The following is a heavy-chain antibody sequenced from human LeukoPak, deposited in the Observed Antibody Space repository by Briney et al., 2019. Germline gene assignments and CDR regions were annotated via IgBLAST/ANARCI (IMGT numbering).Heavy chain of an antibody. J-gene: IGHJ3*02. CDR1: GGSISSYY. D-gene: IGHD5-18*01. Sequence: SETLSLTCTVSGGSISSYYWSWIRQPPGKGLEWIGSIYHSGSTYYNPSLKSRVTISVDTSKNKFSLKLSSVTAADTAVYYCAGTWIQLSAAFDIWGQGTMVTVSS. V-gene: IGHV4-59*04. CDR3: AGTWIQLSAAFDI. CDR2: IYHSGST.